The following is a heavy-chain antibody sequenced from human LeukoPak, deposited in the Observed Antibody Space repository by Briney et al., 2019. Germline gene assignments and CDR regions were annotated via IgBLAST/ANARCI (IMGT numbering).Heavy chain of an antibody. J-gene: IGHJ4*02. D-gene: IGHD6-19*01. CDR1: GXTFSSFK. V-gene: IGHV3-21*01. CDR2: ISSTSSLI. CDR3: ARYNSGWNDY. Sequence: PGGSLRLSFAASGXTFSSFKMNWVRQAPGKVLEWVPSISSTSSLIWYADSLKGLFTISRDNAKNSLYLQMDSLRAVDTAVYYCARYNSGWNDYWGQGTLVTVSS.